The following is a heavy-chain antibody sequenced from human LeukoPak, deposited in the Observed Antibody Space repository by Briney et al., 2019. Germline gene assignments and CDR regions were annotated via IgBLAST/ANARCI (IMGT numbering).Heavy chain of an antibody. J-gene: IGHJ4*02. Sequence: PGGSLRLSCAASGFTFSSYEMNWVRQAPGKGLEWVSYISSSGSTIYYADSVKGRFTISRDNAKNSLYLQMNRLRAEDTAVYYCARVPRYAGTFYWGQGTLVTVSS. CDR2: ISSSGSTI. V-gene: IGHV3-48*03. D-gene: IGHD6-13*01. CDR1: GFTFSSYE. CDR3: ARVPRYAGTFY.